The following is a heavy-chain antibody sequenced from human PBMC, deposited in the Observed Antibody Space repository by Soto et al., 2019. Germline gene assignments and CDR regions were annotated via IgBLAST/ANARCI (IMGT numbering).Heavy chain of an antibody. CDR3: ARDGRGIVGAARVFDY. CDR1: GFTFSSYA. V-gene: IGHV3-30-3*01. CDR2: ISYDGSNK. J-gene: IGHJ4*02. Sequence: QVQLVESGGGVVQPGRSLRLSCAASGFTFSSYAMHWVRQAPGKGLEWVAVISYDGSNKYYADSVKGRFTISRDNSKNTLYLQMNSLRAEDTAVYYCARDGRGIVGAARVFDYWGQGTLVTVSS. D-gene: IGHD1-26*01.